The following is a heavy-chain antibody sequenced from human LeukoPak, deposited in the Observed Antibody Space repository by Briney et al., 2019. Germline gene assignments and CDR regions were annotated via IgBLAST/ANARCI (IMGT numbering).Heavy chain of an antibody. Sequence: GGSLRLSCAASGFTFSSYSMNWVRQAPGKGLEWVSSISSSSSYIYYADSVKGRFTISRDNAKNSLYLQMNSLRAEDTAVYYCARDQCSGGSCYSNHWGRGTLVTVSS. CDR1: GFTFSSYS. V-gene: IGHV3-21*01. CDR3: ARDQCSGGSCYSNH. CDR2: ISSSSSYI. D-gene: IGHD2-15*01. J-gene: IGHJ5*02.